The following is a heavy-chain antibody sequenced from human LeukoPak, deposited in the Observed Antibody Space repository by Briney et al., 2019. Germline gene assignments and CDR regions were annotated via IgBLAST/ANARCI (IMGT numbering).Heavy chain of an antibody. CDR1: GFPFNSYW. D-gene: IGHD3-22*01. J-gene: IGHJ4*02. CDR2: IKEDGSEK. CDR3: ARDRDYYAIDY. Sequence: GGSLRLSCAASGFPFNSYWMTWVRQAPGKGLEWVANIKEDGSEKYYVDSVKGRFAISRDNAKNSLYLQMNSLRAEDTAVYYCARDRDYYAIDYWGQGTLVTVSS. V-gene: IGHV3-7*01.